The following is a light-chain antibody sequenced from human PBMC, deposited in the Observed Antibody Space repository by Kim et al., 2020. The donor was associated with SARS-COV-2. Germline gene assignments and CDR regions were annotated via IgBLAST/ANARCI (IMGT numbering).Light chain of an antibody. CDR3: QQGYSSPQIT. V-gene: IGKV1-39*01. CDR1: HSSRSH. J-gene: IGKJ5*01. CDR2: AAS. Sequence: SGGDTVIIHCRASHSSRSHLNWYQQKPGKAPKLLVYAASSLQSGVPSRFTGSGSGTEFTLTIRTLQPEDSATYYCQQGYSSPQITFGQGARLEIK.